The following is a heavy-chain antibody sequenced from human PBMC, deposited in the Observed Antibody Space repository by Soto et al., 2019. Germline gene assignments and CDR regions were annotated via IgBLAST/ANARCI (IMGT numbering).Heavy chain of an antibody. CDR1: GFTFNSYS. CDR2: INSGSTSV. D-gene: IGHD1-26*01. Sequence: EVQLVESGGGLVQPGGSLRLSCVASGFTFNSYSMNWVRQAPGKGLEWISYINSGSTSVFYADSVKGRFTISRDNAKNSLYLQMNSLIAEDTAVYYCASSASPDAYWGQGTLVTVSS. CDR3: ASSASPDAY. V-gene: IGHV3-48*01. J-gene: IGHJ4*02.